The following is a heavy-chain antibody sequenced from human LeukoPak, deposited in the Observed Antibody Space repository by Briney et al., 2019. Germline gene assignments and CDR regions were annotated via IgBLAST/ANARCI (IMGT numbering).Heavy chain of an antibody. CDR3: ARDTDWREHPNRYFDL. CDR1: GFTFSSYW. CDR2: IKKDGSEK. V-gene: IGHV3-7*01. Sequence: PGGSLRLSCAASGFTFSSYWMSWVRQAPGKGLEWVANIKKDGSEKYYVDSVKGRFTISRDNAKNSLYLQMNSLRAEDTAVYYCARDTDWREHPNRYFDLWGRGTLVTVSS. D-gene: IGHD1-14*01. J-gene: IGHJ2*01.